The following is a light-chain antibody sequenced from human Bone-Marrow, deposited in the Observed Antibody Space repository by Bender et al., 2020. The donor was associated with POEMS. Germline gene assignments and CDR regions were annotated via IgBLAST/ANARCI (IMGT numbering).Light chain of an antibody. V-gene: IGLV2-14*01. CDR2: DVR. J-gene: IGLJ2*01. CDR1: SNDVGAYQY. CDR3: CSYADRDTLI. Sequence: QSALTQPASVSGSPGQSITISCAGSSNDVGAYQYASWYQQRPGQAPKLIIYDVRDRPSGVSSRFSGSKSGNTASLTISGLQADDEADYYCCSYADRDTLIFGGGTKLTVL.